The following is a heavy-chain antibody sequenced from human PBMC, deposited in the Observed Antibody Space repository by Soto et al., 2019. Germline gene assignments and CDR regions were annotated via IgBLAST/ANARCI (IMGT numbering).Heavy chain of an antibody. CDR3: ARLATGKRITIFGVVRVCAFDS. J-gene: IGHJ3*02. CDR2: TYYRSKWYN. D-gene: IGHD3-3*01. V-gene: IGHV6-1*01. CDR1: GDSVSSNSAA. Sequence: SQTLSLTCAISGDSVSSNSAAWNWIRQSPSRGLEWLGRTYYRSKWYNDYAVSVKSRITINPDTSRNQFSLQLNSVTPEDTAVYYCARLATGKRITIFGVVRVCAFDSGGQGTMVTVS.